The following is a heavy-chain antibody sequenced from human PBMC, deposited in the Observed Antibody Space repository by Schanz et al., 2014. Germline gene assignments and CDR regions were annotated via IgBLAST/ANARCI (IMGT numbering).Heavy chain of an antibody. CDR2: ISTYNGHT. Sequence: QVHLVQSESELKNPGASVKVSCKTSGYSFSTYAMNWVRQAPGQGLEWMGWISTYNGHTRYGQKFQDRLSLTTDTDTATAHVELRSLRTDDTAVYYCARAPTRMNMFRGVTYFFDYWGQGTLVTVSS. CDR1: GYSFSTYA. J-gene: IGHJ4*02. V-gene: IGHV1-18*01. D-gene: IGHD3-10*01. CDR3: ARAPTRMNMFRGVTYFFDY.